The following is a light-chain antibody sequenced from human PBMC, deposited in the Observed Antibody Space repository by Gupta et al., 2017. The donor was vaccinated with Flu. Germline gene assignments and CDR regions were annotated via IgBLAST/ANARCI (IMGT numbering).Light chain of an antibody. J-gene: IGKJ2*01. V-gene: IGKV3D-15*01. CDR1: QSVSSN. CDR2: GAS. Sequence: TLSVSPGERATLSCRASQSVSSNLAWYQQKPGQAPRPLIYGASTRATGIPARFSGSGSGTEFTLTISSLQSEDFAVYYCQQYNNWPPRYTFGQGTKLEIK. CDR3: QQYNNWPPRYT.